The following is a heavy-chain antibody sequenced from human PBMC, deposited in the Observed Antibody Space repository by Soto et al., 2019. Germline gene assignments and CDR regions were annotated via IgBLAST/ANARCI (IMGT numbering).Heavy chain of an antibody. Sequence: GGSLRLSCAASGFTFSSYGMHWVRQAPDKGLEWVAVISYDGSNKYYADSVKGRFTISRDNSKNTLYLQMNSLRAEDTAVYYCAKFSGDSDAFDIWGQGTMVTVSS. V-gene: IGHV3-30*18. J-gene: IGHJ3*02. D-gene: IGHD4-17*01. CDR3: AKFSGDSDAFDI. CDR1: GFTFSSYG. CDR2: ISYDGSNK.